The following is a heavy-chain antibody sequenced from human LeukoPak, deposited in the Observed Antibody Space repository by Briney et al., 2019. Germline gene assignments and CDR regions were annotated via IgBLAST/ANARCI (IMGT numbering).Heavy chain of an antibody. Sequence: EASVRVSCKASGYTCTSYSISWVRQAPGQGLEWMGWISAYNSNTNYAQKLQGRVTMTTDTSTSTAYIELRSLRSDDTAVYYCARAVQPYDYVWGSYRPNYYFDYWGQGTLVTVSS. CDR3: ARAVQPYDYVWGSYRPNYYFDY. D-gene: IGHD3-16*02. J-gene: IGHJ4*02. V-gene: IGHV1-18*01. CDR2: ISAYNSNT. CDR1: GYTCTSYS.